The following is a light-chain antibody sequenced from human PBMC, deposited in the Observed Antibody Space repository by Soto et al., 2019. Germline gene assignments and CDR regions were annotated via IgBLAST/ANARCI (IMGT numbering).Light chain of an antibody. CDR3: QQYDYYPYT. J-gene: IGKJ2*01. Sequence: DIQMTQSPSTFSASVGDRFTITCRASQSISSWLAWYQQKPGEAPKILIYKASSLETGVPSRFSGSGSGTEFTLTISSLQPDDFATYYCQQYDYYPYTFGQGTKLEIK. V-gene: IGKV1-5*03. CDR1: QSISSW. CDR2: KAS.